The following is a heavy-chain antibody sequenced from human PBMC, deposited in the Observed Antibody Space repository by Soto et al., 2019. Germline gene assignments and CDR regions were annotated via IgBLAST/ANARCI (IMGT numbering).Heavy chain of an antibody. CDR2: IYYSGST. J-gene: IGHJ5*02. Sequence: SETLSLTCTVSGGSISSYYWSWIRQPPGKGLEWIGYIYYSGSTNYNPSLKSRVTISVDTAKNQFSLMLSSVTAADTAVYYCARGKPQSGWFDPWGQGTLVTVSS. V-gene: IGHV4-59*01. CDR3: ARGKPQSGWFDP. CDR1: GGSISSYY.